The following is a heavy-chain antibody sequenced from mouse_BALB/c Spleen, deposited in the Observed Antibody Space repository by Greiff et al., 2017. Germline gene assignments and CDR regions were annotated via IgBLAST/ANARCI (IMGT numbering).Heavy chain of an antibody. CDR1: GFTFSSYG. CDR2: ISSGGSYT. D-gene: IGHD2-1*01. V-gene: IGHV5-6*03. CDR3: AREYGNYFDY. Sequence: EVKLVESGGGLVQPGESLKLSCAASGFTFSSYGMSWVRQTPDKRLEWVATISSGGSYTYYPDSVKGRFTISRDNAKNTLYLQMSSLKSEDTAMYYCAREYGNYFDYWGQGTTLTVSS. J-gene: IGHJ2*01.